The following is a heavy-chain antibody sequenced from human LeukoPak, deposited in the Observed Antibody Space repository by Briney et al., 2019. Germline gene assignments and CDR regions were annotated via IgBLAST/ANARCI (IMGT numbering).Heavy chain of an antibody. D-gene: IGHD3-9*01. CDR3: AKYDILTGSDY. CDR1: GFTFGGYG. Sequence: GRSLRLSCAASGFTFGGYGMHWVRQAPGKGLEWVAVIWYDGSNKYYADSVKGRFTISRDNSKNTLHLQMNSLRAEDTAVYYCAKYDILTGSDYWGQGTLVTVSS. CDR2: IWYDGSNK. J-gene: IGHJ4*02. V-gene: IGHV3-33*06.